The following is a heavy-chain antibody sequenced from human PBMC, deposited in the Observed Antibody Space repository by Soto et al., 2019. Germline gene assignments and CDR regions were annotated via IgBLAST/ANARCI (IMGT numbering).Heavy chain of an antibody. J-gene: IGHJ4*01. Sequence: QVQLVQSGAEVKKPGASVKVSCKASGYTFTNYGINWVRQAPGQGLEWLGWVSAYNGERRYAQRVQARVIMTTDTSTTTAYMELRSLRSDDKAVYYCARGTSIPASGDYWGQGTLFTVSS. CDR1: GYTFTNYG. D-gene: IGHD6-6*01. CDR2: VSAYNGER. CDR3: ARGTSIPASGDY. V-gene: IGHV1-18*01.